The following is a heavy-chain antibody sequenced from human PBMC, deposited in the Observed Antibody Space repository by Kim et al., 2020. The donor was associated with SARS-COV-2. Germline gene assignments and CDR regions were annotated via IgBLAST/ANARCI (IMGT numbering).Heavy chain of an antibody. CDR3: ARDADSSWQGAYFGY. CDR1: GGSVSSGSYY. D-gene: IGHD6-13*01. V-gene: IGHV4-61*01. CDR2: IYYNGST. Sequence: SETLSLTCTVSGGSVSSGSYYWSWIRQPPGKGLEWIGYIYYNGSTNYNHSRKSRITISADTSKNQLTLKLSSVTAADTAVYYCARDADSSWQGAYFGYWGQGTLVTVSS. J-gene: IGHJ4*02.